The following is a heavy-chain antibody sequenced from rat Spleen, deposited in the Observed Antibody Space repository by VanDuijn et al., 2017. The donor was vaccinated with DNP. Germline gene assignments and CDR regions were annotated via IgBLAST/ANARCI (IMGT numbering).Heavy chain of an antibody. V-gene: IGHV5-7*01. Sequence: EVQLVESGGGLVQPGGSLKLSCAVSGFTFSDYYMAWVRQAPAKGLEWVATISYNGGTPYYRDSVKGRFTISRDNAQSTLYLQMDSLRSEDTATYYCARHRTIMPYYYVMDAWGQGASVTVSS. D-gene: IGHD1-12*01. CDR2: ISYNGGTP. CDR3: ARHRTIMPYYYVMDA. J-gene: IGHJ4*01. CDR1: GFTFSDYY.